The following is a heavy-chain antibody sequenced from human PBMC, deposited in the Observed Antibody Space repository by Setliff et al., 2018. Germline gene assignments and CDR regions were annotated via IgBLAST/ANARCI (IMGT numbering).Heavy chain of an antibody. CDR2: IYSSGSI. Sequence: SETLSLTCNVSGGSISGYYWSWIRQPPGKGLEWIGNIYSSGSIKYNPSLRSRVTISVDTAKDQFSLRLSSLTAADTAVYYCARAPDSGTYYNLYPYYNDVRGKGTTVTVSS. CDR1: GGSISGYY. D-gene: IGHD1-26*01. CDR3: ARAPDSGTYYNLYPYYNDV. J-gene: IGHJ6*03. V-gene: IGHV4-59*08.